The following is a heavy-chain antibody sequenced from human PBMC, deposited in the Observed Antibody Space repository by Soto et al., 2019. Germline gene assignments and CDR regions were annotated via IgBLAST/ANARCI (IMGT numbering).Heavy chain of an antibody. CDR2: ISYDGRNK. D-gene: IGHD1-26*01. J-gene: IGHJ6*01. V-gene: IGHV3-30*18. CDR3: AKDLMGALFYYKKALDV. Sequence: WVRQAPGKGLEWVAVISYDGRNKYYADSVQGRLTISRDNSKNTLYLQMNSLRAEDTAVYYRAKDLMGALFYYKKALDV.